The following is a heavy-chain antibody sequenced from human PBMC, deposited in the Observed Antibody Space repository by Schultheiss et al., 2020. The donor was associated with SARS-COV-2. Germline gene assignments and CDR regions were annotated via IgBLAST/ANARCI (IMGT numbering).Heavy chain of an antibody. CDR1: GFTFSSYS. D-gene: IGHD6-6*01. V-gene: IGHV3-21*01. CDR3: ARVYMGSSSSYFDY. CDR2: ISSISSHS. J-gene: IGHJ4*02. Sequence: GGSLRLSCAASGFTFSSYSMNWVRQAPGKGLEWVSYISSISSHSNYADSVKGRFTISRDNAKNSLHLQMNSLRAEDTAVYYCARVYMGSSSSYFDYWGQGTLVTVSS.